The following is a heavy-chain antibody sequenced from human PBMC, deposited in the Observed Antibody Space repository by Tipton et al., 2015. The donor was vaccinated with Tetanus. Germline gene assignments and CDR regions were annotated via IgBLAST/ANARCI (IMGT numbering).Heavy chain of an antibody. CDR2: IYSSGST. D-gene: IGHD6-13*01. CDR1: GGSINPYY. Sequence: TLSLTCSVSGGSINPYYWSWIRQPPGKGLEWIGNIYSSGSTYYNPSLQRRVTISADTSKNQFSLKLTSVTAADTAIYYCARRGNQSSSSSGGLDVWGQGTAVTVSS. V-gene: IGHV4-59*01. J-gene: IGHJ6*02. CDR3: ARRGNQSSSSSGGLDV.